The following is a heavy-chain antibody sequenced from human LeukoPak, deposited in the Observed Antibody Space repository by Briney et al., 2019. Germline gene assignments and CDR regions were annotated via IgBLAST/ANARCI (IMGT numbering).Heavy chain of an antibody. CDR2: ISGSGGST. D-gene: IGHD3-22*01. V-gene: IGHV3-23*01. CDR1: GFTFSSYA. J-gene: IGHJ6*03. CDR3: AKDQGRSPSAYTMIVVVKNYYYMDV. Sequence: GGSLRLSCAASGFTFSSYAMSWVRQAPWKGLEWVSAISGSGGSTYYADSVKGRFTISRDNSKNTLYLQMNSLRAEDTAVYYCAKDQGRSPSAYTMIVVVKNYYYMDVWGKGTTVTVS.